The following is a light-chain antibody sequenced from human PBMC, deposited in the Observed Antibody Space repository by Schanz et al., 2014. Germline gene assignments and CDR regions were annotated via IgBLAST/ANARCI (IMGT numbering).Light chain of an antibody. Sequence: QSALTQPRSVSGSPGQSVTISCTGTSSDVGGYNYVSWYKQLPGKAPKLMISDVTKRPSGVPDRFSGSKSGNTASLTISGLQAEDEADYYCCSYAGSSTFERVFGGGTKLTVL. CDR3: CSYAGSSTFERV. CDR2: DVT. J-gene: IGLJ3*02. V-gene: IGLV2-11*01. CDR1: SSDVGGYNY.